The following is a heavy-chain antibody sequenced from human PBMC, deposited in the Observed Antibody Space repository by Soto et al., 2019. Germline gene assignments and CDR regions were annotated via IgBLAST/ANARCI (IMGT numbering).Heavy chain of an antibody. CDR1: GGTFSSYA. D-gene: IGHD2-21*02. CDR2: IIPIFGTA. CDR3: ARDLFAYCGGDCYSAGY. J-gene: IGHJ4*02. V-gene: IGHV1-69*13. Sequence: GASVKVSCKASGGTFSSYAISWVRQAPGQGREWMGGIIPIFGTANYARKFQGRVTITADESTSTAYMELSSLRSEDTAVYYCARDLFAYCGGDCYSAGYWGQGTLVTVSS.